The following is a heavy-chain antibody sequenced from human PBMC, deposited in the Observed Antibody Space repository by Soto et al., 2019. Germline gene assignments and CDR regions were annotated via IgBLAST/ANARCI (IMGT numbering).Heavy chain of an antibody. D-gene: IGHD3-3*01. CDR1: GFTFSSYG. CDR3: AKDLAILRFLEGGMDV. J-gene: IGHJ6*02. CDR2: ISYDGSNK. Sequence: QVQLVESGGGVVQPGRSLRLSCAASGFTFSSYGMHWVRQAPGKGLEWVAVISYDGSNKYYADSVKGRFTISRDNSKNKLYLQMNSLRAEDTAVYYCAKDLAILRFLEGGMDVWGQGTTVTVSS. V-gene: IGHV3-30*18.